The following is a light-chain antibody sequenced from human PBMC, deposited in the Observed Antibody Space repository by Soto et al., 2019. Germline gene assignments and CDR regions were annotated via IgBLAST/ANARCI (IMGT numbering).Light chain of an antibody. J-gene: IGKJ4*01. Sequence: DIQLTQSTSSLSASVGDGVTITCRTSQSISNYLNWYQQKPGKVPKLLIYAASSLQSGVPSRFSGSGSGTDFTLTISSLHPEDFATYYCQQRYSAPLTFGGGTKVDIK. CDR1: QSISNY. V-gene: IGKV1-39*01. CDR3: QQRYSAPLT. CDR2: AAS.